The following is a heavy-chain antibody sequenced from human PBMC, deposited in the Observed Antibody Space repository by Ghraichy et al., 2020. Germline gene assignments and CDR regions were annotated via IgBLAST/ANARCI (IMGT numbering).Heavy chain of an antibody. Sequence: GGSLRLSCAASGFTFSSYGMHWVRLAPGKGLEWVAFIRFDGSDKYYADSVRGRFTISRDNSKNTLYLQMNTLRAEDTAVYYCAKDRKRWTTVTTSDSWGQGTLVTVSS. J-gene: IGHJ4*02. CDR2: IRFDGSDK. CDR3: AKDRKRWTTVTTSDS. V-gene: IGHV3-30*02. D-gene: IGHD4-17*01. CDR1: GFTFSSYG.